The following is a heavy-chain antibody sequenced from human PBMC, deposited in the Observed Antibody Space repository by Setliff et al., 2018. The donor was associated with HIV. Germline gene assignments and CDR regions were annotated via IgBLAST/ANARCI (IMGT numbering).Heavy chain of an antibody. J-gene: IGHJ4*02. CDR3: ARSGDYYESSGYYRY. V-gene: IGHV4-31*03. D-gene: IGHD3-22*01. CDR2: IYNSGST. CDR1: GGSISSGGYY. Sequence: SETLSLTCTVSGGSISSGGYYWSWIRQHPGKGLEWIGYIYNSGSTFYNPSLQSRAAISVDGSKYHLSLKLFSVTAADTAVYYCARSGDYYESSGYYRYWGQGALVTV.